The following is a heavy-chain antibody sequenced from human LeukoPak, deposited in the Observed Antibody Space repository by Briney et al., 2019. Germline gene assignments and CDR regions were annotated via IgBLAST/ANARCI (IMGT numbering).Heavy chain of an antibody. V-gene: IGHV4-34*01. Sequence: SETLSLTCAVYGGSFSDYDWSWIRQPPGKGLEWVGEINHSGSTNYNPSLKSRVTISVDTSKNQFSLRLSSVTAADTAVYYCAREGAVAGPSSFPVYWYFDFWGRGTLVTVSS. CDR2: INHSGST. CDR3: AREGAVAGPSSFPVYWYFDF. CDR1: GGSFSDYD. J-gene: IGHJ2*01. D-gene: IGHD6-19*01.